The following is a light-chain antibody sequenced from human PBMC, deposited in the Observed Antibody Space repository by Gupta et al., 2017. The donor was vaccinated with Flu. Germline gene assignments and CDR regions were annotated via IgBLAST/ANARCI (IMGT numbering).Light chain of an antibody. V-gene: IGKV4-1*01. CDR1: QSVLYSFNNKNY. J-gene: IGKJ4*01. CDR2: WAS. CDR3: QKYMDARN. Sequence: TVVTQSPDSLAVSLGERATINCKSSQSVLYSFNNKNYLAWYQKKPGQPPKLLIHWASIRESGVPDRFSGSGSGTDFTLTISSLQAEDVAVYYCQKYMDARNFGGGTKVEIK.